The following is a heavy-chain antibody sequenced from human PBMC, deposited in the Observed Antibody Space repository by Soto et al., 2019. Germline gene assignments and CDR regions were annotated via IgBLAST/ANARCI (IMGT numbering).Heavy chain of an antibody. V-gene: IGHV1-18*01. J-gene: IGHJ4*02. CDR3: ARSDCSGGSCYSYYFDY. CDR1: GYTFTSYG. D-gene: IGHD2-15*01. Sequence: QVQLVQSGAEVKKPGASVKVSCKASGYTFTSYGISWVRQAPGQGLEWMGWISAYNGNTNYAQKLQGRVTMTTDTSTSTAYMELRSMRSDDTAVYYCARSDCSGGSCYSYYFDYWGQGTLVTVSS. CDR2: ISAYNGNT.